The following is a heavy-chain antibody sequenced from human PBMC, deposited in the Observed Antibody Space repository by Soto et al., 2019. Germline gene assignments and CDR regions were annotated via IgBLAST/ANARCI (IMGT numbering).Heavy chain of an antibody. D-gene: IGHD6-19*01. Sequence: ASVKGSCKASGYTFTSYYMHWVRQAPGQGLEWMGIINPSGGSTSYAQKFQGRVTMTRDTSTSTVYMELSSLRSEDTAVYYCARADEVAVAGADYFDYWGQGTLVTVSS. J-gene: IGHJ4*02. CDR3: ARADEVAVAGADYFDY. V-gene: IGHV1-46*03. CDR2: INPSGGST. CDR1: GYTFTSYY.